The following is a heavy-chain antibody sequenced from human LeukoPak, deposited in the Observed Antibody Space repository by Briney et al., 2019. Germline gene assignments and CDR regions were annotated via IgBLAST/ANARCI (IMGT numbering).Heavy chain of an antibody. CDR2: MNPNSGNT. D-gene: IGHD1-26*01. CDR1: GYTFTSYG. Sequence: GASVKVSCKASGYTFTSYGISWVRQAPGQGLEWMGWMNPNSGNTGYAQKFQGRVTMTRNTSISTAYMELSSLRSEDTAVYYCAVGATTRFAFDIWGQGTMVTVSS. V-gene: IGHV1-8*02. J-gene: IGHJ3*02. CDR3: AVGATTRFAFDI.